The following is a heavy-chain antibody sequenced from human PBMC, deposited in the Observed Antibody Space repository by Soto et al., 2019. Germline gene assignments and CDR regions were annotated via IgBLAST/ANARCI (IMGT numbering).Heavy chain of an antibody. D-gene: IGHD3-3*01. Sequence: GVSLRLSCAASGFTFSDYYMSGIRQAPGKGLEWVSYISSSGSTIYYADSVKGRFTISRDNAKNSLYLQMNSLRAEDTAVYYCARENYDFWSGSSTPMDVSGQGTTVTVSS. CDR1: GFTFSDYY. CDR3: ARENYDFWSGSSTPMDV. V-gene: IGHV3-11*01. J-gene: IGHJ6*02. CDR2: ISSSGSTI.